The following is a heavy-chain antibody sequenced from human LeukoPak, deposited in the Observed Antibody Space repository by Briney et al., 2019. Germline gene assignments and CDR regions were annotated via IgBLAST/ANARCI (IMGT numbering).Heavy chain of an antibody. D-gene: IGHD3-10*01. J-gene: IGHJ6*03. CDR1: GFTVSSNY. V-gene: IGHV3-53*01. CDR2: IYSGGST. Sequence: PGGSLRLSCAASGFTVSSNYMSWVRQAPGKGLEWVSVIYSGGSTYYADSVKGRFTISRDNSKNTPYFQMNSLRAEDTAVYYCARASLGTMVRGVIRYYYMDVWGKGTAVTISS. CDR3: ARASLGTMVRGVIRYYYMDV.